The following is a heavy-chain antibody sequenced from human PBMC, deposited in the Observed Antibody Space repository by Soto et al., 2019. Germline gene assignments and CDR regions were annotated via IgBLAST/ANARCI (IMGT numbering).Heavy chain of an antibody. V-gene: IGHV1-58*01. D-gene: IGHD3-3*01. CDR3: ARGPLRFLEWLSHPHRGYSSRHGMDV. CDR2: IVVGSGNT. CDR1: GFTFTSSA. Sequence: GASVKVSCKASGFTFTSSAVRWVRQARGQRLEWIGWIVVGSGNTNYAQKFQERVTITRDTSASTAYMELSSLRSEDTAVYYCARGPLRFLEWLSHPHRGYSSRHGMDVWGQGTTVTVSS. J-gene: IGHJ6*02.